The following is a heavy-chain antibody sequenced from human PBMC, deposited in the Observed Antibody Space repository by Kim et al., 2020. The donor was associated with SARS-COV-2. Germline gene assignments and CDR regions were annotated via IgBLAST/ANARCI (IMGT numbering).Heavy chain of an antibody. CDR3: ASSITMIVVVIRGFN. V-gene: IGHV4-4*02. CDR2: IYHSGST. CDR1: GGSISSSNW. D-gene: IGHD3-22*01. Sequence: SETLSLTCAVSGGSISSSNWWSWVRQPPGKGLEWIGEIYHSGSTNYNPSLKSRVTISVDKSKNQFSLKLSSVTAADTAVYYCASSITMIVVVIRGFNWGQGTLVTVSS. J-gene: IGHJ4*02.